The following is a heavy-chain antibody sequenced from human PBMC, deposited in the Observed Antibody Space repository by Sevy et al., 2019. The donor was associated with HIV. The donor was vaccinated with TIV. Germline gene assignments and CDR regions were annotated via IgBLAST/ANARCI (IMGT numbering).Heavy chain of an antibody. V-gene: IGHV3-30*09. CDR1: GFTFSSYA. J-gene: IGHJ4*02. CDR3: ARVGVSYCTDDCYHRFDY. CDR2: ISYDGSKK. Sequence: GGSLRLSCAASGFTFSSYALLWVRQAPGKGLEWVSLISYDGSKKYYSDSVKGRFAISKDESKTTLFLQMNSLRSEDTAIYYCARVGVSYCTDDCYHRFDYWGRGTLVTVS. D-gene: IGHD2-21*02.